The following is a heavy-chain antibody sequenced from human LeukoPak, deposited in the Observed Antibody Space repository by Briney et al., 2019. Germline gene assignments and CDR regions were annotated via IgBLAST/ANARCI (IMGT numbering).Heavy chain of an antibody. CDR2: INTYNGHT. V-gene: IGHV1-18*01. J-gene: IGHJ4*02. CDR1: GYSFSSYG. CDR3: ARDPRITGTTAYYFDY. Sequence: ASVKVSCKASGYSFSSYGFSWVRQAPGQGLEWMGWINTYNGHTNYTQTLQGRVTMTTDTSTSTAYMELRNLRPDDTAVYFCARDPRITGTTAYYFDYWGQGALVTVSS. D-gene: IGHD1-7*01.